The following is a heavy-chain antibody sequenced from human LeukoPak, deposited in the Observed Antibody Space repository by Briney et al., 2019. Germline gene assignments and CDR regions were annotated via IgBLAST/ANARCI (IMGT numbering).Heavy chain of an antibody. J-gene: IGHJ4*02. CDR2: INHSGST. CDR1: GYSIRSGFY. D-gene: IGHD3-3*01. CDR3: ARQSGLRIAIFGVVTYFDY. V-gene: IGHV4-38-2*02. Sequence: NPSETLSLTCTVSGYSIRSGFYWYWIRQPPGKGLEWIGTINHSGSTYYNPSLKSRVTISVDTSKNQFSLKLSSVTAEDTAVYYCARQSGLRIAIFGVVTYFDYWGQGTLVTVSS.